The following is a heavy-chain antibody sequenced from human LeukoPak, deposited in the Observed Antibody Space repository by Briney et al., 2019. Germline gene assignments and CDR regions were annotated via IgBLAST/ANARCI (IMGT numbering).Heavy chain of an antibody. V-gene: IGHV1-46*01. CDR2: INPSGGST. CDR1: GYTFTSYY. D-gene: IGHD3-22*01. J-gene: IGHJ4*02. CDR3: ARDRYYDSSGHSGYYFDY. Sequence: ASVKVSCKASGYTFTSYYMHWVRQAPGQGLEWMGIINPSGGSTSYAQKFQGRVTMTRDTSTSTVYMELSSLRSEDTAVYYCARDRYYDSSGHSGYYFDYWGQGTLVTVSS.